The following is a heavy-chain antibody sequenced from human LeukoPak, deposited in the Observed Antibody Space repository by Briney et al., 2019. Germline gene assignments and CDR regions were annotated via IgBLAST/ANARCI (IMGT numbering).Heavy chain of an antibody. Sequence: ASVKVSCKASGYTFTSYGISWVRQAPGQGLEWMGWISAYNGNTNYAQKLQGRVTMTTDTSTSTAYMELRSLRSDDTAVYYCAREHGGFWTTVTTYYFDCWGQGTLVTVSS. CDR1: GYTFTSYG. CDR2: ISAYNGNT. J-gene: IGHJ4*02. D-gene: IGHD4-17*01. CDR3: AREHGGFWTTVTTYYFDC. V-gene: IGHV1-18*01.